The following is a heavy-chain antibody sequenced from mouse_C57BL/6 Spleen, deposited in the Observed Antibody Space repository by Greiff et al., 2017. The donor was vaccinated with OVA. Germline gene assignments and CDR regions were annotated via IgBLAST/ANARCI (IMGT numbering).Heavy chain of an antibody. V-gene: IGHV1-50*01. J-gene: IGHJ4*01. CDR3: AVLRDGAMDY. D-gene: IGHD1-1*01. CDR2: IDPSDSYT. Sequence: QVQLKEPGAELVKPGASVKLSCKASGYTFTSYWMQWVKQRPGQGLEWIGEIDPSDSYTNYNQKFKGKATLTVDTSSSTAYMQLSSLTSEDSAVYYCAVLRDGAMDYWGQGTSVTVSS. CDR1: GYTFTSYW.